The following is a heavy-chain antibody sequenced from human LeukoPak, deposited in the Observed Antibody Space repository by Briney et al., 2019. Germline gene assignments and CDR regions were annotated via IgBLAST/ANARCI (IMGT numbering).Heavy chain of an antibody. CDR2: IYYSGST. Sequence: SETLSLTCTVSGGSISSGDYYWSWIRQPPGKGLEWIGYIYYSGSTYYNPSLKSRVTISVDTSKNQFSLQLSSVTAADTAVYYCASGRQRAYYYGSGTFDPWGQGTLVTVSS. J-gene: IGHJ5*02. D-gene: IGHD3-10*01. CDR1: GGSISSGDYY. CDR3: ASGRQRAYYYGSGTFDP. V-gene: IGHV4-30-4*08.